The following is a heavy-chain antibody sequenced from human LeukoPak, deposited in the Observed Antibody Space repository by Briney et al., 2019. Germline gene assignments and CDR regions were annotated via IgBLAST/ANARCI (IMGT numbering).Heavy chain of an antibody. J-gene: IGHJ4*02. CDR3: ARVGHSGGFDY. Sequence: GGSLRLSCAASGFTFSSYEMNWVRQAPGKGLEWVSYISSSGSTIYYADSVKGRFTISRDNAKNSLYLQMNSLRAEDTAVYYCARVGHSGGFDYWGQGTLVTVSS. V-gene: IGHV3-48*03. D-gene: IGHD1-26*01. CDR2: ISSSGSTI. CDR1: GFTFSSYE.